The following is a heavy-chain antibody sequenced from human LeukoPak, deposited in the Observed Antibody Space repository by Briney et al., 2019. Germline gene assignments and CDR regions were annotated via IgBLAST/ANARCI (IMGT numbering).Heavy chain of an antibody. CDR3: ARQWVPTYYYDSSGYRPFDY. CDR1: GYTFTSYA. Sequence: ASVKVSCKASGYTFTSYAMHWVRQAPGQRLEWMGWINAGNGNTKYSQKFQGRVTITRDTSISTAYMELSRLRSDDTAVYYCARQWVPTYYYDSSGYRPFDYWGQGTLVTVSS. CDR2: INAGNGNT. J-gene: IGHJ4*02. V-gene: IGHV1-3*01. D-gene: IGHD3-22*01.